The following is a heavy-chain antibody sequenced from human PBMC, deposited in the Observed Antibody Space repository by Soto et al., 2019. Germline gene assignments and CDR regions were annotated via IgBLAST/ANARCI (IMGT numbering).Heavy chain of an antibody. D-gene: IGHD6-13*01. CDR1: GFTFSSYA. CDR3: ARVSSSSWYRAPDY. J-gene: IGHJ4*02. V-gene: IGHV3-48*03. CDR2: ISSSGSTI. Sequence: GGSLRLSCAASGFTFSSYAMSWVRQAPGKGLEWVSYISSSGSTIYYADSVKGRFTISRDNAKNSLYLQMNSLRAEDTAVYYCARVSSSSWYRAPDYWGQGTLVTVSS.